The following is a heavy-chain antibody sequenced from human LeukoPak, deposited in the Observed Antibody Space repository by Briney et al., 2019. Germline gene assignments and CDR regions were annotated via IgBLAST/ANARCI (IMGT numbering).Heavy chain of an antibody. Sequence: GGSLKLSCAASGIIVSNNYMSWVRQAPGRGLEWVSVIYSGGSTYYADSVKGRFTISRDNSKNTLYLQMNSLRAEDAAVYYCAKGGRVVVPAALDYWGQGTLVTVSS. CDR2: IYSGGST. CDR1: GIIVSNNY. V-gene: IGHV3-66*01. D-gene: IGHD2-2*01. CDR3: AKGGRVVVPAALDY. J-gene: IGHJ4*02.